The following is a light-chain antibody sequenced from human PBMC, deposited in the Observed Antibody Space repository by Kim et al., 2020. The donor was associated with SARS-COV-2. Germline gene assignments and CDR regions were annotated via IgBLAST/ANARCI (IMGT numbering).Light chain of an antibody. V-gene: IGKV3-15*01. CDR1: QDVSTK. Sequence: VSPGERVTLSCRASQDVSTKLAWYHQKPGHGLRLLIHDASTRATALPARVSGSGSGTEFTLTISSLQSEDFGIYYCQQYKKWPRTFGQGTKVDIK. J-gene: IGKJ1*01. CDR2: DAS. CDR3: QQYKKWPRT.